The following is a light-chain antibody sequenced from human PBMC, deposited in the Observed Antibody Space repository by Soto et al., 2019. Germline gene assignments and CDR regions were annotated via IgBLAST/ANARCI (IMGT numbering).Light chain of an antibody. CDR3: QQYNNWPQT. V-gene: IGKV3-15*01. Sequence: EEVLTQSPATLSVSPGERATLSCRASQSVATNLAWYQQRPGHAPRLLIYGASKRAVGLPARFSGGGSGTEFTLTITSLQSEDFAVYYCQQYNNWPQTFGPGTKVDIK. CDR1: QSVATN. CDR2: GAS. J-gene: IGKJ3*01.